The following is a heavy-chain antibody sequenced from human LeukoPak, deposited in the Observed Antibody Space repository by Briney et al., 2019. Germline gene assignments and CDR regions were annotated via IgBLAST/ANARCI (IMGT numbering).Heavy chain of an antibody. CDR3: ARNPGVGSSWYRLHY. CDR1: GITFINHA. J-gene: IGHJ4*02. CDR2: ISYDGSNT. Sequence: GRSLRPSCAAPGITFINHAMDWVRQAPGKGLEWVAVISYDGSNTYYADSVKGRFTISRDNSKSTLYLQMNSLRVEDTAVYYCARNPGVGSSWYRLHYWGQGTLVTVSS. V-gene: IGHV3-30-3*01. D-gene: IGHD6-13*01.